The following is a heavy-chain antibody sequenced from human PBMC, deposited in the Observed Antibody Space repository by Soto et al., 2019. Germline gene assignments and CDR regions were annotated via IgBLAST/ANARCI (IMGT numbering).Heavy chain of an antibody. CDR2: INPNSGGT. CDR1: GYTFTGYY. D-gene: IGHD3-3*01. J-gene: IGHJ5*02. Sequence: GESLKISCKGSGYTFTGYYMHWVRQAPGQGLEWMGWINPNSGGTNYAQKFQGWVTMTRDTSISTAYMELSRLRSDDTAVYYCARGRNYDDFWSGSDAFDPWGQGTLVTVSS. V-gene: IGHV1-2*04. CDR3: ARGRNYDDFWSGSDAFDP.